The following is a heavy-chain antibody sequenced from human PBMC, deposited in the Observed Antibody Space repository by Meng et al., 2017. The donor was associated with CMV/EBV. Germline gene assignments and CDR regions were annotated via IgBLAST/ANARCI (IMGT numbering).Heavy chain of an antibody. CDR3: ARGSVRWSGYYNDGMDV. V-gene: IGHV3-21*01. CDR1: GFTFSSYS. J-gene: IGHJ6*02. D-gene: IGHD3-3*01. CDR2: ISSSSSYI. Sequence: LTGAASGFTFSSYSMNWVRQAPGKGLEWVSSISSSSSYIYYADSVKGRFTISRDNAKNSLYLQMNSLRAEDTAVYYCARGSVRWSGYYNDGMDVWGQGTTVTVSS.